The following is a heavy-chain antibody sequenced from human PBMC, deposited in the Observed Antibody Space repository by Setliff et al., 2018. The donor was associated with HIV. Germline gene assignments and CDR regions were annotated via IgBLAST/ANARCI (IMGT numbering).Heavy chain of an antibody. CDR2: ISGSGRKT. Sequence: PGGSLRLSCKATGFSFSLYAMSWVRQAPGKGLEWVSSISGSGRKTYYGDSVKGRFTISRDNSWDTADLQMNTLRAEDTAVYYCAKVPLFVVVPAALGGMDVWGQGTTVTVSS. J-gene: IGHJ6*02. CDR3: AKVPLFVVVPAALGGMDV. V-gene: IGHV3-23*01. D-gene: IGHD2-2*01. CDR1: GFSFSLYA.